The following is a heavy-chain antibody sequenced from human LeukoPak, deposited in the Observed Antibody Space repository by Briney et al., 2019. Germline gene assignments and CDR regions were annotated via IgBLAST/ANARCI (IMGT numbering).Heavy chain of an antibody. V-gene: IGHV1-46*01. CDR2: INPSGGST. CDR1: GYTFTSYY. CDR3: ARDAYIVPIAAAGPPLNY. Sequence: ASVKVSCKASGYTFTSYYMHWVRQAPGQGLEWMGIINPSGGSTSYAQKFQGRVTMTTDTSTSTAYMELRSLRSDDTAVYYCARDAYIVPIAAAGPPLNYWGQGTLVTVSS. D-gene: IGHD6-13*01. J-gene: IGHJ4*02.